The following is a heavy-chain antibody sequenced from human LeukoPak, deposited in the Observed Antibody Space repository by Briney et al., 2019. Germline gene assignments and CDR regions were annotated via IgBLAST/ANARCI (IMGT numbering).Heavy chain of an antibody. CDR1: GLTFNDYY. CDR3: ATDGAGFDT. D-gene: IGHD5-24*01. J-gene: IGHJ5*02. V-gene: IGHV3-11*01. Sequence: GGSLTLSCAASGLTFNDYYMSWIRQAPAKWLEWLSYINIGGTNTHYADSVKGRFTISRDNAKKSLYLEMNNLRAEDTAVYYCATDGAGFDTWGQGVLVTVSS. CDR2: INIGGTNT.